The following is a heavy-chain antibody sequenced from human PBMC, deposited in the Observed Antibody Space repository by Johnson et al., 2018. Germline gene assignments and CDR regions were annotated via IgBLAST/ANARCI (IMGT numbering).Heavy chain of an antibody. CDR3: ARRQYGDDPWSTFDV. CDR1: GFTFSSYW. CDR2: INAAGTTT. D-gene: IGHD4-17*01. V-gene: IGHV3-74*01. Sequence: VQLQESGGGLVQPGGSLRLSCAVSGFTFSSYWMHWVRQAPGKGLVWVSRINAAGTTTAYADSVKGRFTIDRDNAKDTVSLQMSSWRAEDPAVYYWARRQYGDDPWSTFDVWGQGTMVTVSS. J-gene: IGHJ3*01.